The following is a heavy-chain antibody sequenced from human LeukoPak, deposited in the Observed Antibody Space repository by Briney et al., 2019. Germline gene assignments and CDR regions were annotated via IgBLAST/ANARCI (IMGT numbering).Heavy chain of an antibody. CDR1: GGSISSSSYY. J-gene: IGHJ4*02. V-gene: IGHV4-39*01. D-gene: IGHD5-18*01. CDR2: ICYSGST. Sequence: NPSETLSLTCTVSGGSISSSSYYWGWIRQPPGKGLEWIGSICYSGSTHYNPSLKSRVTISVDTSKNQFSLKLSSVTAADTAVYYCARLDTAMAPLDYWGQGTLVTVSS. CDR3: ARLDTAMAPLDY.